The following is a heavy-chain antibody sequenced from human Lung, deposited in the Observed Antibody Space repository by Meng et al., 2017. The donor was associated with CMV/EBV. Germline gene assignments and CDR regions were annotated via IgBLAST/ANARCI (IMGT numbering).Heavy chain of an antibody. Sequence: CKASGYPFSGYYMPWVRQAPGQGPEWMGRINPHSGATIFAQNFLGRVTLTWDTSISTGYMELSSLKSDDTAVYYCATWDHDTSASCDYWGPGTLVTVSS. J-gene: IGHJ4*02. CDR2: INPHSGAT. CDR3: ATWDHDTSASCDY. V-gene: IGHV1-2*06. D-gene: IGHD3-22*01. CDR1: GYPFSGYY.